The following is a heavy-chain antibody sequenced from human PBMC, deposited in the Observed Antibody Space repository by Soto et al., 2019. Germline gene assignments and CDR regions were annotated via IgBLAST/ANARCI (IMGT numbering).Heavy chain of an antibody. CDR3: ARGGRYSGTYSLYFFDS. CDR1: GGAFSNFA. V-gene: IGHV1-69*01. Sequence: QVQLLQSGAEVKKPGSSVKVSCKASGGAFSNFAISWVRQAPGQGLEWMGGIVPAFRVANYAQTSQGRVTSTADESTRTAYMELGGLTSEDTAVYYCARGGRYSGTYSLYFFDSGGQGTLVTVSS. CDR2: IVPAFRVA. J-gene: IGHJ4*02. D-gene: IGHD1-26*01.